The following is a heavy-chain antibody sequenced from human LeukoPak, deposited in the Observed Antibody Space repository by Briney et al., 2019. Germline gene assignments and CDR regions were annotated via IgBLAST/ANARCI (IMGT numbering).Heavy chain of an antibody. V-gene: IGHV3-30*01. Sequence: PGGSLRLSCAASGFTFSSYAMHWVRQAPGKGLEWVAVISYDGSNKYYADSVKGRFTISRDNSKNTLYLQMNSLRAEDTAVYYCARGYYGGNSTYFDYWGPGTLVTVSS. CDR1: GFTFSSYA. D-gene: IGHD4-23*01. J-gene: IGHJ4*02. CDR2: ISYDGSNK. CDR3: ARGYYGGNSTYFDY.